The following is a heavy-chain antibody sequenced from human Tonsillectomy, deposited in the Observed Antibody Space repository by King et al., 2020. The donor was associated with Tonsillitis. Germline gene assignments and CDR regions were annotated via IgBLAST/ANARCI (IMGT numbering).Heavy chain of an antibody. CDR1: GFTFTNAW. J-gene: IGHJ6*03. V-gene: IGHV3-15*07. Sequence: DVQLVESGGGLVKPGGSLRVSCAASGFTFTNAWMNWVRQAPGKGVEWVGRVKSETNVGTTDYAAPVTGRFTISRDDSKNTLYLQMNSLKTEDTAEYYCTTHGPVTVEVGPATKYMDVWGRGTTVIVSS. D-gene: IGHD2-15*01. CDR3: TTHGPVTVEVGPATKYMDV. CDR2: VKSETNVGTT.